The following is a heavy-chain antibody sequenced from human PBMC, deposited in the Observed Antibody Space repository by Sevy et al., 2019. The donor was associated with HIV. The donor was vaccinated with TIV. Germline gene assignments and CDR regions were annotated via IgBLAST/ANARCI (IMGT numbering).Heavy chain of an antibody. CDR3: ARSLGGYDWAFDI. V-gene: IGHV4-4*07. Sequence: SETLSLTCTVSGGSISSYSWSWIRQPAGKGLEWIGRIYTSGSTNYNPSPKGRVTMSVDTSKNQFSLKLSSVTAADTAVYYCARSLGGYDWAFDIWGQGTMVTVSS. CDR1: GGSISSYS. D-gene: IGHD5-12*01. CDR2: IYTSGST. J-gene: IGHJ3*02.